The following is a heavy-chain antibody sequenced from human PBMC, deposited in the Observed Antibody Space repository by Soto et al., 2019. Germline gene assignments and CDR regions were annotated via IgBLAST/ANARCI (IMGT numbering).Heavy chain of an antibody. CDR2: IKTWDASTTAT. Sequence: GGSLRLSCAASGFTFRNFRMNWVRQAPGRGLEWIAHIKTWDASTTATYYADSVKGRFTISRDNAKNSLYLQMNSLRAEDTAVYYCERDMRAGYCTNGVCYSPIDYWGQGTLVTVSS. D-gene: IGHD2-8*01. J-gene: IGHJ4*02. CDR1: GFTFRNFR. V-gene: IGHV3-21*05. CDR3: ERDMRAGYCTNGVCYSPIDY.